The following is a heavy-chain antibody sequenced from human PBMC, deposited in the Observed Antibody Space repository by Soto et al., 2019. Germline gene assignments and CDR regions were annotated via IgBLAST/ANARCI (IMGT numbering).Heavy chain of an antibody. CDR2: IFPGDSDT. CDR3: ARSYGSGKYYFYMDV. D-gene: IGHD3-10*01. CDR1: GYSFTSYW. V-gene: IGHV5-51*01. J-gene: IGHJ6*03. Sequence: LWESLKISCKGSGYSFTSYWVFCVRQMPGKGLEWMGLIFPGDSDTRYSPSFQGQVTTSADKSINTAYLQWSSLKASDTAMYSCARSYGSGKYYFYMDVWGTGTTVTVSS.